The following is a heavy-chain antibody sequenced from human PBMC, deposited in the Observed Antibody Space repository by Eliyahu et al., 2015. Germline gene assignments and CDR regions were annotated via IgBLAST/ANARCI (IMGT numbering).Heavy chain of an antibody. D-gene: IGHD6-25*01. CDR2: INQDSSAQ. J-gene: IGHJ4*02. CDR3: ARVGYSGWNLED. V-gene: IGHV3-7*01. Sequence: EVQVVESGGGLVQPGGSLRLSCEASGFTFSSYWMSWVRQAPGKGLEWVANINQDSSAQYYLDAVKGRFTISRDNAKKSVYLHMNSLRAEDTAVYYCARVGYSGWNLEDWGQGTLVTVSS. CDR1: GFTFSSYW.